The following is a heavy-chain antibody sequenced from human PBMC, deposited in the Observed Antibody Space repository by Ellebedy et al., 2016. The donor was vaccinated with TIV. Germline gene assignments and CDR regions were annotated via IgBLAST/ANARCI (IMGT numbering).Heavy chain of an antibody. CDR1: GGTFSSYA. Sequence: ASVKVSCKASGGTFSSYAISWVRQAPGQGLEWMGGIIPIFGTANYAQKFQGRVTITADESTSTAYMELSSLRSEDTAVYYCARRSYYDSSGYSPLFDYWGQGTLVTVSS. J-gene: IGHJ4*02. D-gene: IGHD3-22*01. V-gene: IGHV1-69*13. CDR3: ARRSYYDSSGYSPLFDY. CDR2: IIPIFGTA.